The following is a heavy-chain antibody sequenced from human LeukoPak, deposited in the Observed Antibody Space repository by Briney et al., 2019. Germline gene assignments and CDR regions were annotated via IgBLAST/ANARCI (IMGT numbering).Heavy chain of an antibody. V-gene: IGHV4-39*01. CDR2: IYYSGST. J-gene: IGHJ6*02. Sequence: PSETLSLTCTVSGGSISSSSYYWGWIRQPPGKGLEWIGSIYYSGSTYYNPSLKSRVTISVDTSKNQFSLKLSSVTAADTAVYYCARHRRGITMVRGVWYYYYGMDVWGQGTTVTVPS. CDR1: GGSISSSSYY. CDR3: ARHRRGITMVRGVWYYYYGMDV. D-gene: IGHD3-10*01.